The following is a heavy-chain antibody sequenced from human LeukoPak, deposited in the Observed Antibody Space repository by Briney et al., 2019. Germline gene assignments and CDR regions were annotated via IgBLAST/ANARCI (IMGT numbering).Heavy chain of an antibody. Sequence: GASVKFSCKASGGTFSSYAISWVRQAPGQGLEWMGRIIPIFGIANYAQKFQGRVTITADKSTSTAYMELSSLRSEDTAVYYCARATIFGVVIDNNAFDIWGQGTMVTVSS. D-gene: IGHD3-3*01. V-gene: IGHV1-69*04. CDR1: GGTFSSYA. CDR2: IIPIFGIA. CDR3: ARATIFGVVIDNNAFDI. J-gene: IGHJ3*02.